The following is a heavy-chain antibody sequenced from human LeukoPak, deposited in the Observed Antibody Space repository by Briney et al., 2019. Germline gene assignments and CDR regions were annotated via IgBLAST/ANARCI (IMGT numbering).Heavy chain of an antibody. CDR3: ARGGNIVVVVAATPSYYYYGMDV. V-gene: IGHV1-2*02. Sequence: ASVKVSCKASGYTFTGYYMHWVRQAPGQGLEWMEWINPNSGGTNYAQKFQGRVTMTRDTSISTAYMELSRLRSDDTAVYYCARGGNIVVVVAATPSYYYYGMDVWGQGTTVTVSS. CDR1: GYTFTGYY. D-gene: IGHD2-15*01. J-gene: IGHJ6*02. CDR2: INPNSGGT.